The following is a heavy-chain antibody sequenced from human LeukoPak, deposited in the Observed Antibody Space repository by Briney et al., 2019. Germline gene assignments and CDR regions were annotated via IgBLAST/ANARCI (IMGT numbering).Heavy chain of an antibody. Sequence: GGSLRLSCAASGFTFSSYGMHWVRQAPGKGLKWVTFIRYDGINKYYADSVKGRFTISRDNSKNTLYLQMNSLRAEDTAVYYCAKGRSSGWYLGSFAVWGQGTLVTVSS. J-gene: IGHJ4*02. CDR2: IRYDGINK. CDR3: AKGRSSGWYLGSFAV. CDR1: GFTFSSYG. V-gene: IGHV3-30*02. D-gene: IGHD6-19*01.